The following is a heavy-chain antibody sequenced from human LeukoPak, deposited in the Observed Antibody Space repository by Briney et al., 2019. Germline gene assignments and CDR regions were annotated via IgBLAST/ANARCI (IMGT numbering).Heavy chain of an antibody. J-gene: IGHJ4*02. CDR3: AKDTSTRWYSSTPLPGDY. CDR1: GFTFSSYA. D-gene: IGHD6-13*01. V-gene: IGHV3-23*01. CDR2: ITGSGGNT. Sequence: GGSLRLSCAASGFTFSSYAMSWVRQAPGKGLVWVSGITGSGGNTYYADSVKGRFTISRDNSKNTLYLQMSSLRAEDTAIYYCAKDTSTRWYSSTPLPGDYWGQGTLVTVSS.